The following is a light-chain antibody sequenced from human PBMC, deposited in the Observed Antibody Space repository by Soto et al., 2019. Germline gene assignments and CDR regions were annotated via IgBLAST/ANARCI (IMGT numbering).Light chain of an antibody. CDR3: HQTYGKHRT. J-gene: IGKJ1*01. Sequence: DIQMTQSPSSLSASVGDRVAITCRASQNISKYLNLYQQKLGKAPKLLIYAASSLQSGVPSRFSGSGSGTDFTLSISSLQPEDFATYYCHQTYGKHRTFGQGTKVDIK. CDR1: QNISKY. CDR2: AAS. V-gene: IGKV1-39*01.